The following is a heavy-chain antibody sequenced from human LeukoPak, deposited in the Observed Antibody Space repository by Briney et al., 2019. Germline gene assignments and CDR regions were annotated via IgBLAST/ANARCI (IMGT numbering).Heavy chain of an antibody. Sequence: PSETLSLTCTVSGGSISSYYWSWIRQPPGKGLEWIGYIYYSGSTNYNPSLKGRVTISVDTSKNQFSLKLSSVTAADTAVYYCARVSGGYYGSGSPPHFDYWGQGTLVTVSS. J-gene: IGHJ4*02. D-gene: IGHD3-10*01. CDR2: IYYSGST. V-gene: IGHV4-59*01. CDR1: GGSISSYY. CDR3: ARVSGGYYGSGSPPHFDY.